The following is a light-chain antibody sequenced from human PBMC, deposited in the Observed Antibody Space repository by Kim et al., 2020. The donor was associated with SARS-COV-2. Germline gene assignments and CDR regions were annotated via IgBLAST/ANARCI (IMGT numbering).Light chain of an antibody. J-gene: IGLJ1*01. CDR2: DTN. CDR3: LLSFGDDYL. V-gene: IGLV7-46*01. CDR1: TGAVTGCHY. Sequence: PGGTGTITCGSSTGAVTGCHYPYWFQQKPGQAPRTLIYDTNNKQSWTPARFSGSLLGGKAALTLSGAQPDDEAEYFCLLSFGDDYLFGSGTKVTVL.